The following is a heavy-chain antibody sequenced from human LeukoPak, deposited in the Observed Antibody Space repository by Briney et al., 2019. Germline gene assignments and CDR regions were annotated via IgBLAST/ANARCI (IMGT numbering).Heavy chain of an antibody. CDR1: GFAFSSYW. V-gene: IGHV3-7*01. J-gene: IGHJ4*02. CDR2: IKQDGSEK. CDR3: ARHWGSSSWASDY. D-gene: IGHD6-13*01. Sequence: RSGGSLRLSCAASGFAFSSYWMNWVRQAPGKGLEWVANIKQDGSEKYYVDSVKGRFTISRDNAKNSLYLQMNSLRAEDTAVYYCARHWGSSSWASDYWGQGTLVTVSS.